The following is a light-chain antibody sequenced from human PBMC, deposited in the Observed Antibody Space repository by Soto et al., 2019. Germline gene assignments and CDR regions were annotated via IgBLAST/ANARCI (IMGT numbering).Light chain of an antibody. CDR2: SNN. Sequence: QSVLTQPPSASGTPGQTVTISCSGSSSNIGSNTVNWYQQLPGTAPQLLIYSNNQRPSGVPDRFSGSKSGTSASLAISGLQSEEEADYYCSAWDDSLNGGVFGGGTKLTVL. CDR1: SSNIGSNT. CDR3: SAWDDSLNGGV. J-gene: IGLJ3*02. V-gene: IGLV1-44*01.